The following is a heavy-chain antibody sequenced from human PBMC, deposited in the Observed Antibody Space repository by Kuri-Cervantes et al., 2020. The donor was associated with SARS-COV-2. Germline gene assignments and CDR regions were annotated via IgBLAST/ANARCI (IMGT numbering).Heavy chain of an antibody. J-gene: IGHJ5*02. CDR3: ARRSRGPRWFDP. CDR1: GHTFTSYG. CDR2: ISAYNGNT. D-gene: IGHD3-16*01. Sequence: ASVKVSCKASGHTFTSYGISWVRQAPGQGLEWMGWISAYNGNTNYAQKLQGRVTMTTDTSTSTAYMELRSLRSDDTAVYYCARRSRGPRWFDPWGQGTPVTVSS. V-gene: IGHV1-18*04.